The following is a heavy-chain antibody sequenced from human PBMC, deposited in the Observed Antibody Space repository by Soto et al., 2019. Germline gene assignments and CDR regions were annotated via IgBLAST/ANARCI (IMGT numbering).Heavy chain of an antibody. CDR3: AKGIEEDGTRQVLAFDI. J-gene: IGHJ3*02. D-gene: IGHD6-13*01. Sequence: GGSLRLSCAASGSTFSSYAMSWVRQAPGKGLEWVSAISGSGGSTYYADSVKGRFTISRDNSKNTLYLQMNSLRAEDTAVYYCAKGIEEDGTRQVLAFDIWGQGTMVTVSS. V-gene: IGHV3-23*01. CDR1: GSTFSSYA. CDR2: ISGSGGST.